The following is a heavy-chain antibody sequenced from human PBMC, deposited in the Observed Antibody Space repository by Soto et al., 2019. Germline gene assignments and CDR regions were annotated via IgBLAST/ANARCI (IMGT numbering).Heavy chain of an antibody. CDR2: ISPSGSTV. V-gene: IGHV3-48*03. CDR1: RFTFSTYE. Sequence: GGSLRLSCAASRFTFSTYEMNWVRQAPGKGLEWDSYISPSGSTVYYADSVKGRFTISRDNTRNSLYLQMNSLRDEDTALYYCVRYCSTTLCNGVATRTFDYWGQGTLVTVSS. D-gene: IGHD2-2*01. CDR3: VRYCSTTLCNGVATRTFDY. J-gene: IGHJ4*02.